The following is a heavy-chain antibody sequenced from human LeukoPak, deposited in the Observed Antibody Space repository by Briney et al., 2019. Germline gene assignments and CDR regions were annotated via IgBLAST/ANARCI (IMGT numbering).Heavy chain of an antibody. D-gene: IGHD3-22*01. CDR1: GFTFSSYS. CDR3: ARDRGAQHYYQSFGYYYFDY. CDR2: ISSSSSYI. V-gene: IGHV3-21*01. Sequence: TGGSLRLSCAVSGFTFSSYSMNWVRQAPGKGLEWVSSISSSSSYIYYADSVKGRFTISRDNAKNSLYLHMNSLRAEDTAVYYCARDRGAQHYYQSFGYYYFDYWGQGTLVTVSS. J-gene: IGHJ4*02.